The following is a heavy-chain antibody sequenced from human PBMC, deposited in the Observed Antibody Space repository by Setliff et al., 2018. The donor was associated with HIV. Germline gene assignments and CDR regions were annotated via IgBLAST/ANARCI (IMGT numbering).Heavy chain of an antibody. V-gene: IGHV4-31*03. CDR2: YYRGST. CDR3: ARAVSASWSWGGYDPMXXXFDY. Sequence: SETLSLTCTVSGGSISSGTSYWNWIRQYPGKSLEWIGYYYRGSTHYNPSLKSRITISLDTSKKQFSLKLSSVTAADTAVYYCARAVSASWSWGGYDPMXXXFDYWGQGTLVTVSS. D-gene: IGHD5-12*01. J-gene: IGHJ4*02. CDR1: GGSISSGTSY.